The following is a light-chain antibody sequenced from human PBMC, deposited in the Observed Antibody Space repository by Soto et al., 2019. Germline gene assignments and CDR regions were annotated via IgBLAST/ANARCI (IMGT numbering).Light chain of an antibody. CDR2: GAS. Sequence: EIVLTQSPGTLSLSPGERATLSCRASQSVTSTYLAWYQQKPGQGPRLLIYGASIRATGIPDRFSASGSGTDFTLSISRLEPEEFAVYYCQQHGNSPLTFGGGTKVEIK. J-gene: IGKJ4*01. V-gene: IGKV3-20*01. CDR1: QSVTSTY. CDR3: QQHGNSPLT.